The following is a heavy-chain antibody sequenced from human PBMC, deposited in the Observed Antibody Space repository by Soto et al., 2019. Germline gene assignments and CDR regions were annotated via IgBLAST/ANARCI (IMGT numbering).Heavy chain of an antibody. V-gene: IGHV1-3*01. CDR3: ATDYSAAGIWGATSWNGFDP. CDR2: INAGNGNT. D-gene: IGHD6-13*01. Sequence: ASVKVSCKASGYTFTSYAMHWVRQAPGQRLEWMGWINAGNGNTNYPQKFQGRVTMTEDTSTVTAYMELGSLRSEDTAVYYCATDYSAAGIWGATSWNGFDPWGQGTLVSVSS. J-gene: IGHJ5*02. CDR1: GYTFTSYA.